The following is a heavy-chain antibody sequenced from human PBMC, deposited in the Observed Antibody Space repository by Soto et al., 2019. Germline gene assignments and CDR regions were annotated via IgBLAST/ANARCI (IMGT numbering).Heavy chain of an antibody. CDR3: SRERNSGGWPSPRDY. Sequence: SETLSLTCTVYGGSFSGYYWSWIRQPPGKGLEWIGEINHSGSIKYNPSLESRITISVDTSKSQLSLKLSSVTAADTAVYYCSRERNSGGWPSPRDYWGQGTLVTVSS. CDR1: GGSFSGYY. CDR2: INHSGSI. D-gene: IGHD6-19*01. J-gene: IGHJ4*02. V-gene: IGHV4-34*01.